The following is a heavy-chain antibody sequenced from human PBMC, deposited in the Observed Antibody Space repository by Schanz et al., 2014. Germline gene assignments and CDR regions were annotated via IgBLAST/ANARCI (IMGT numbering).Heavy chain of an antibody. D-gene: IGHD3-10*01. V-gene: IGHV3-48*01. J-gene: IGHJ1*01. Sequence: EVQLVESGGGFVQPGGSLGLSCVVSGFTVSSDHMNWVRQVPGKGLEWLSYIATSSSTRHYADSVKGRVTISRDKAKNSVSLQMRRLRVEDTAVYYCASGVHVSSLQKGLQFWGRGTLVIVSS. CDR2: IATSSSTR. CDR3: ASGVHVSSLQKGLQF. CDR1: GFTVSSDH.